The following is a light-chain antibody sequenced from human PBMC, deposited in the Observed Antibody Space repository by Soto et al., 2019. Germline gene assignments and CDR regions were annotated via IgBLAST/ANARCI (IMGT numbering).Light chain of an antibody. CDR3: AAWDDSLVV. J-gene: IGLJ2*01. CDR1: SSNIGAGFD. Sequence: QSVLTQPPSVSGAPGQWVTISCTGKSSNIGAGFDTHWYQQLPGTAPRLLISGHNNRPSGVPDRFSGSKSGTSASLAITGLQAEDEADYYCAAWDDSLVVFGGGTKLTVL. CDR2: GHN. V-gene: IGLV1-40*01.